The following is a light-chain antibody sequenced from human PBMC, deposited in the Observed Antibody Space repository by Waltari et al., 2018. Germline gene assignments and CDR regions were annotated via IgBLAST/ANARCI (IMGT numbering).Light chain of an antibody. J-gene: IGKJ4*01. CDR2: KSS. V-gene: IGKV1-5*03. CDR3: QQYNSYSLLS. CDR1: QSISNW. Sequence: DIQMTQSSPTLSASVGDRVIISCRASQSISNWLAWYQQRPGKAPKLLVYKSSTLESGVPSRFSGSGSGTEFTLTISSLQPEDFATYYCQQYNSYSLLSFGGGTKVEIK.